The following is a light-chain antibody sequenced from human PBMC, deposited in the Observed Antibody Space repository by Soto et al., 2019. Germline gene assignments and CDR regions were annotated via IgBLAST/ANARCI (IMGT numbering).Light chain of an antibody. CDR2: GAS. J-gene: IGKJ1*01. Sequence: EIVLTQSPGTLSLSPGERATLSCGASQSVSSSSLAWYQQTPGQAPRLIIYGASSRATGIPDRFSGSGSGTDFTLTISRLEPEDSAVYYCQQYGSSRPTFGQGTKVDIK. CDR3: QQYGSSRPT. CDR1: QSVSSSS. V-gene: IGKV3-20*01.